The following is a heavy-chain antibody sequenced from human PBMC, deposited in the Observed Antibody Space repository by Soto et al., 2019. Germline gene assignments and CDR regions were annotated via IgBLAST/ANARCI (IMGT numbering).Heavy chain of an antibody. Sequence: GGSLRLSCAASEFTSSNYVMSWVRQAPGKGLEWVSSISSSGGTPYYGDSVKGRFIISRDNSRDTLYLQMHSLRAEDTAVYFCAKGLYDSAGYYYSNWGEGTLVTVSS. V-gene: IGHV3-23*01. CDR1: EFTSSNYV. CDR3: AKGLYDSAGYYYSN. CDR2: ISSSGGTP. D-gene: IGHD3-22*01. J-gene: IGHJ4*02.